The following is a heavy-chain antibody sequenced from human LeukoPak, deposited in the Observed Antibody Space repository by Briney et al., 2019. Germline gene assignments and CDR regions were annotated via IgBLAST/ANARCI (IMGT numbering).Heavy chain of an antibody. Sequence: KSGGSLRLSCAASGFTFSDYYMSWIRQAPGKGLEWVSYISSSGSTIYYADSVKGRFTISRDNAKNSLYLQMNSLRAEDTAVYYCASHYDILTGYFGPHYYYGMDVWGQGTTATVSS. CDR1: GFTFSDYY. CDR2: ISSSGSTI. CDR3: ASHYDILTGYFGPHYYYGMDV. V-gene: IGHV3-11*01. J-gene: IGHJ6*02. D-gene: IGHD3-9*01.